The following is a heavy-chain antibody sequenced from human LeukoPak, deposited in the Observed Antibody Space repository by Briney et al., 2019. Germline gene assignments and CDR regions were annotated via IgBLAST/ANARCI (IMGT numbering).Heavy chain of an antibody. CDR1: GFAVSSNY. Sequence: GGSLRLSCAASGFAVSSNYMSWVRQAPGKGLEWVSVIYSGGSTYYADSVKGRFTISRDNSKSTLSLQMNSLRADDTAIYYCATYRQVLLPFESWGQGTLVTVSS. J-gene: IGHJ4*02. CDR2: IYSGGST. CDR3: ATYRQVLLPFES. V-gene: IGHV3-53*01. D-gene: IGHD2-8*02.